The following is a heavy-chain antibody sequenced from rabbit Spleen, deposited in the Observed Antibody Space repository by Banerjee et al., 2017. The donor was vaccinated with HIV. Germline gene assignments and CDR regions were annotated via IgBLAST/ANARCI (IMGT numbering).Heavy chain of an antibody. CDR1: GFSFSSSYW. D-gene: IGHD6-1*01. CDR2: IYAGSSGST. Sequence: QEQLVESGGGLVQPEGSLTLTCTVSGFSFSSSYWICWVRQAPGKGLEWIACIYAGSSGSTYYASWAIGRFTISKSSSTTVTLQMTSLTAADTATYFCARGYSNGYQDYVNAFSLWGQGTLVTVS. J-gene: IGHJ4*01. V-gene: IGHV1S45*01. CDR3: ARGYSNGYQDYVNAFSL.